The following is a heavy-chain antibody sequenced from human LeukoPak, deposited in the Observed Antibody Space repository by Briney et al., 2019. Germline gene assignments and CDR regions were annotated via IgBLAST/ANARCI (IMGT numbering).Heavy chain of an antibody. V-gene: IGHV4-59*08. D-gene: IGHD2-15*01. J-gene: IGHJ6*03. CDR3: ARGDLPYCSGGSCYSERLYYYYYMDV. Sequence: PSETLSLTCTVSGGSISSYYWSWIRQPPGKGLEWLGYIYYSGSTNYNPSLKSRVTISVDTSKNQFSLKLSSVTAADTAVYYCARGDLPYCSGGSCYSERLYYYYYMDVWGKGTTVTVSS. CDR1: GGSISSYY. CDR2: IYYSGST.